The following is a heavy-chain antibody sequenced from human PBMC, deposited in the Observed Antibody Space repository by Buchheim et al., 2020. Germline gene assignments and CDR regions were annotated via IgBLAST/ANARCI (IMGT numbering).Heavy chain of an antibody. J-gene: IGHJ4*02. CDR3: TTREYCSSTSCYNVADY. CDR1: GFTFSGSA. CDR2: IRSKANSYAT. V-gene: IGHV3-73*02. D-gene: IGHD2-2*02. Sequence: EVQLVESGGGLVQPGGSLKLSCAASGFTFSGSAMHWVRQASGKGLEWVGRIRSKANSYATAYAASVKGRFTISRDDSKKTAYLQMNSLKTEDTAVYYCTTREYCSSTSCYNVADYWGQGTL.